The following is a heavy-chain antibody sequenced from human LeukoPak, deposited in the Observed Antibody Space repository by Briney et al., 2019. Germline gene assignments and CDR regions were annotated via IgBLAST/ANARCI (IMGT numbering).Heavy chain of an antibody. Sequence: SETLSLTCAVYGGSFSDYYWNWIRQTPGKELEWIGEIYHSGSTKYNPSLKSRVTMLVDTSKNQFSLKLRSVTASDTALYYCARAKFGDPVAYDIWGQGTTVTVSS. V-gene: IGHV4-34*01. CDR1: GGSFSDYY. D-gene: IGHD3-10*01. CDR3: ARAKFGDPVAYDI. CDR2: IYHSGST. J-gene: IGHJ3*02.